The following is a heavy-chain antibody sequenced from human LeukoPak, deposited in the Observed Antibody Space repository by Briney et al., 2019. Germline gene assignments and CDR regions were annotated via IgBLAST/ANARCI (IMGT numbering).Heavy chain of an antibody. D-gene: IGHD1-1*01. V-gene: IGHV4-59*01. CDR1: GGSISSYY. J-gene: IGHJ4*02. CDR3: ARDRRLGTLDY. Sequence: PSETLSLTCTVSGGSISSYYWSWIRQPPRKGLEWIGYIYYSGSTNYNPSLKSRVTISVDTSKNQFSLKLSSVTAADTAVYYCARDRRLGTLDYWGQGTLVTVSS. CDR2: IYYSGST.